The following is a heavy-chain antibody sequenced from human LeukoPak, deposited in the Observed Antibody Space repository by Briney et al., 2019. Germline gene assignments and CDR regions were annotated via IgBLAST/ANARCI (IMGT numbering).Heavy chain of an antibody. CDR3: ARDPGIAVAGTHY. CDR2: ISSSSSYI. J-gene: IGHJ4*02. V-gene: IGHV3-21*01. Sequence: GGSLRLSCAASGFTFSSYSMNWVRQAPGKGLEWVSSISSSSSYIYYADSVNGRFTISRDNAKNSLYLQMNSLRAEDTAVYYCARDPGIAVAGTHYWGQGTLVTVSS. D-gene: IGHD6-19*01. CDR1: GFTFSSYS.